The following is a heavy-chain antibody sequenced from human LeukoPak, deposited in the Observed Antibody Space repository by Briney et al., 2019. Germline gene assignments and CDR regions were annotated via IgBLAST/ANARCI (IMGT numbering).Heavy chain of an antibody. CDR3: ARVVARENWFDP. Sequence: SENLSLTCTVSGGSISSYYWSWIRQPPGKGLEWLGYIYYSGSTNYNPSLKSRVTISVDTSKTQFSLKLSSVTAADTVVYYCARVVARENWFDPWGQGTLVTVSS. CDR2: IYYSGST. CDR1: GGSISSYY. D-gene: IGHD2-15*01. J-gene: IGHJ5*02. V-gene: IGHV4-59*08.